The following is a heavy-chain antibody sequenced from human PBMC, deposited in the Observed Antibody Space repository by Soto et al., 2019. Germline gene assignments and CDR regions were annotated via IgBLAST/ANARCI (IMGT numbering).Heavy chain of an antibody. Sequence: LRLSCAASGFTVSNAWMSWVRQAPGKGLEWVGRIKSKTDGGTTDYAAPVKGRFTVSRDDSKNTLYLQMNSLKTEDTGVYYCTTLSNLVGATGLDYWGRGTLVTVST. V-gene: IGHV3-15*01. CDR3: TTLSNLVGATGLDY. J-gene: IGHJ4*02. D-gene: IGHD1-26*01. CDR2: IKSKTDGGTT. CDR1: GFTVSNAW.